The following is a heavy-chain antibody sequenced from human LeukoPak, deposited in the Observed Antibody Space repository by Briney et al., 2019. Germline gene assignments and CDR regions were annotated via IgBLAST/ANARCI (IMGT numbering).Heavy chain of an antibody. Sequence: GGSLRLSCAASVFTFSSYAMHWVRQAPGKELEWVAVISYDGSNKYYADSVKGRFTISRDNSKYTLYLQMNSLRAEDTAVYYCERDMGSEEFDYWGQGTLVTVSS. D-gene: IGHD3-10*01. CDR2: ISYDGSNK. CDR1: VFTFSSYA. CDR3: ERDMGSEEFDY. J-gene: IGHJ4*02. V-gene: IGHV3-30*04.